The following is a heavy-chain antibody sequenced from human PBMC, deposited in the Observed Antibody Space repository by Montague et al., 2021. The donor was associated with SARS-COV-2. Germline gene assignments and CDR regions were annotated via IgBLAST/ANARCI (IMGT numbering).Heavy chain of an antibody. CDR1: GGSISSGSYY. Sequence: TRSLTCTVSGGSISSGSYYWSWIRQPAGKGLEWIGRIYTSGSTNYNPSLKSRVTISVDTSKNQFSLKLSSVTAADTAVYYCARDFVVRGVSYGMDVWGQGTTVTVSS. CDR2: IYTSGST. CDR3: ARDFVVRGVSYGMDV. D-gene: IGHD3-10*02. V-gene: IGHV4-61*02. J-gene: IGHJ6*02.